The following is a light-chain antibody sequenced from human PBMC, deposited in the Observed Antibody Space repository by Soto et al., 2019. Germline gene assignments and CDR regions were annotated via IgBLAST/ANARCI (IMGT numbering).Light chain of an antibody. CDR1: SNDVGAYNY. J-gene: IGLJ2*01. CDR3: TSWTPNTNMK. CDR2: DVN. Sequence: QSAPTQPASVSGAPGQSITISCTGTSNDVGAYNYVSWYQQHPGKSPKLMIYDVNIRPSGVSNRFSGSKSGNTASLTISGLQAEDEADYYCTSWTPNTNMKFGGGTKLTVL. V-gene: IGLV2-14*01.